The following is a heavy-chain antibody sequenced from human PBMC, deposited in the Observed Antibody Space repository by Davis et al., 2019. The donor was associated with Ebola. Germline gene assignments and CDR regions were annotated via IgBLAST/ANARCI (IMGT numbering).Heavy chain of an antibody. J-gene: IGHJ6*02. D-gene: IGHD5-18*01. V-gene: IGHV3-23*01. CDR2: ISGMGGST. CDR3: AKDLWIQLWSYGMDV. CDR1: GFTFSSYA. Sequence: PRRSLTLSCAASGFTFSSYAMSWVRQAPGKGLEWVSAISGMGGSTYYADSVKGRFTISRDNSKNSLYLQINSLRTEDTALYYCAKDLWIQLWSYGMDVWGQGTTVTVSS.